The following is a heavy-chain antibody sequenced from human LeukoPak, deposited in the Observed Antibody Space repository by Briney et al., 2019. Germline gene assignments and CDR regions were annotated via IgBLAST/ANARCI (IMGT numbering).Heavy chain of an antibody. CDR3: ARVRGDYYYGSGSLDY. J-gene: IGHJ4*02. CDR1: GYSISSGYY. D-gene: IGHD3-10*01. Sequence: SETLSLTCTVSGYSISSGYYWGWIRQPPGKGLEWFGSIYHSGSTYYNPSLKSRVTISVDTSKNQFSLKLSSVTAADTAVYYCARVRGDYYYGSGSLDYWGQGTLVTVSS. CDR2: IYHSGST. V-gene: IGHV4-38-2*02.